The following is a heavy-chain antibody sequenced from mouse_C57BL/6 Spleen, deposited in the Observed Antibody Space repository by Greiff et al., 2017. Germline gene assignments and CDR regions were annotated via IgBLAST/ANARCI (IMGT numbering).Heavy chain of an antibody. V-gene: IGHV1-76*01. Sequence: QVQLQQSGAELVRPGASVKLSCKASGYTFTDYYINWVKQRPGQGLEWIARIYPGSGNTYYNGKFKGKATLTAEKSSSTAYMQLSSLTSEDAAVYFCAITTLVADYAMDYWGQGTSVTVSS. J-gene: IGHJ4*01. D-gene: IGHD1-1*01. CDR2: IYPGSGNT. CDR3: AITTLVADYAMDY. CDR1: GYTFTDYY.